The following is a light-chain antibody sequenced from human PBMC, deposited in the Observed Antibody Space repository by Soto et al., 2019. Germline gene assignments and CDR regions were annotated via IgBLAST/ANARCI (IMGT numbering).Light chain of an antibody. V-gene: IGKV3-11*01. J-gene: IGKJ4*02. CDR2: DAS. Sequence: EIVLTQSPATLSLSPGERATLSCRASQSVSSYLAWYQQKPGQAPRLLIYDASNRATGIPARFSGSGSGTDFTLTSRRLEPEDFAVYYWQQRSNWLTFGGGTKVEIK. CDR1: QSVSSY. CDR3: QQRSNWLT.